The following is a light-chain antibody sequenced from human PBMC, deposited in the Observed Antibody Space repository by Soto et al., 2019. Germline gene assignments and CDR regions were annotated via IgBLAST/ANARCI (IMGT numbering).Light chain of an antibody. CDR2: DVD. J-gene: IGLJ2*01. CDR1: SSDVGGYNY. V-gene: IGLV2-14*03. Sequence: QSALTQPASVSGSPGHSITISCTGTSSDVGGYNYVSWYQQHPGTAPKLIIYDVDNRPSGVSDRFSGSKSGDTASLTISGLQAEDEADYYCSSYTRSNTGVFGGGTKVTVL. CDR3: SSYTRSNTGV.